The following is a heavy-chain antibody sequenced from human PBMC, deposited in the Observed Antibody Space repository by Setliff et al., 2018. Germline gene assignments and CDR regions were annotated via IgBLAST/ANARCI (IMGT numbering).Heavy chain of an antibody. CDR2: INPRTGVT. Sequence: ASVKVSCKASGYTFTGHYIHWVRQAPGQGLEWMGWINPRTGVTNYAQEFQGRVTLTRDTSISTAYMELTGLKYDDTAIYYCARDTLALGDITLFDYWGQGTLVTVSS. J-gene: IGHJ4*02. V-gene: IGHV1-2*02. CDR3: ARDTLALGDITLFDY. D-gene: IGHD3-16*01. CDR1: GYTFTGHY.